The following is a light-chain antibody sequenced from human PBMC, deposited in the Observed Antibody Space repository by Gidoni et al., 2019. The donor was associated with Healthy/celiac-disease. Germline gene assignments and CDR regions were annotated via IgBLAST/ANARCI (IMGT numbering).Light chain of an antibody. CDR2: GAS. V-gene: IGKV3-20*01. J-gene: IGKJ2*01. CDR3: QQYGSSPPYT. CDR1: QSVSSSY. Sequence: EIVLTQFPGTLSLSAGERATLSCRASQSVSSSYLAWYQQKPGQAPRLLIYGASSRATGIPDRFSGSGSGTDFTLTISRLEPEDFAVYYCQQYGSSPPYTFGQGTKLEIK.